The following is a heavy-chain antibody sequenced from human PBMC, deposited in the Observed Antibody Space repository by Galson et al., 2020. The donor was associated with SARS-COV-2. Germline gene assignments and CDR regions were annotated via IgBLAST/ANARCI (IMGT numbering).Heavy chain of an antibody. CDR3: AKDRGVYDGSGFRL. V-gene: IGHV3-23*01. CDR1: GFTFSRYG. Sequence: QAGGSLRLSCAASGFTFSRYGMSWVRQAPGKGLEWVSVVSGSGGGTEYADSVKGRFTIFRDNSKNTVYLQLNSLRAEDTAVYYCAKDRGVYDGSGFRLWGQGTLVIVSS. D-gene: IGHD3-22*01. CDR2: VSGSGGGT. J-gene: IGHJ4*02.